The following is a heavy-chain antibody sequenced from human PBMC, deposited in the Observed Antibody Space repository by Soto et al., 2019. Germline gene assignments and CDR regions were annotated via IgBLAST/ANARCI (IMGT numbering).Heavy chain of an antibody. CDR2: INANSGNT. Sequence: VKVSCKASGYTFTSYGISWVRQAPGQGLEWMGWINANSGNTSYAQKFQGRVTMTRNTSISTAYMELSSLRSEDTAVYYCARGITGTSWDYYYYYYMDVWDKGTTVTVSS. J-gene: IGHJ6*03. D-gene: IGHD1-20*01. CDR3: ARGITGTSWDYYYYYYMDV. CDR1: GYTFTSYG. V-gene: IGHV1-8*02.